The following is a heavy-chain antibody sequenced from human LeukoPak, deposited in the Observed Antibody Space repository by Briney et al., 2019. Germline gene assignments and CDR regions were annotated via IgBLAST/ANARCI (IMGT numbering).Heavy chain of an antibody. V-gene: IGHV3-30*18. CDR1: GFTFSSYG. J-gene: IGHJ3*02. CDR2: ISYDGSNK. D-gene: IGHD7-27*01. CDR3: AKDRGNWAYGFDI. Sequence: GRSLRLSCAASGFTFSSYGMHWVRQAPGKGLEWVAVISYDGSNKYYADSVKGRFTISRDNSKNTLYLQMNSLRDEDTAVYYCAKDRGNWAYGFDIWGQGTMVTVSS.